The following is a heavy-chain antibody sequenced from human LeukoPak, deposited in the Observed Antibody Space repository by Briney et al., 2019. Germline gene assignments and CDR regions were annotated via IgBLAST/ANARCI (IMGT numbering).Heavy chain of an antibody. J-gene: IGHJ4*02. CDR1: GFTFSSYS. Sequence: GGSLRLSCAASGFTFSSYSMNWVHQAPGKGLEWVSSISSSSSYIYYADSVKGRFTISRDNAKNSLYLQMNSLRAEDTAVYYCARAADSSWYSLTDYWGQGTLVTVSS. CDR2: ISSSSSYI. V-gene: IGHV3-21*01. CDR3: ARAADSSWYSLTDY. D-gene: IGHD6-13*01.